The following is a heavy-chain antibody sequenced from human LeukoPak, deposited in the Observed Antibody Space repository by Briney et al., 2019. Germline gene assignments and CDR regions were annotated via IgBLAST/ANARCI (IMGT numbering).Heavy chain of an antibody. CDR2: INSDGSST. Sequence: PGGSLRLYCAASGFTFSNYWMHLVRQAPGKGLVWVSRINSDGSSTSYAYSVKGRFTISRDNAKNTLYLQMNSLRAEDTAVYYCARAGLRLGELSLFTSLDYYYMDVWGKGTTVTVSS. J-gene: IGHJ6*03. V-gene: IGHV3-74*01. D-gene: IGHD3-16*02. CDR3: ARAGLRLGELSLFTSLDYYYMDV. CDR1: GFTFSNYW.